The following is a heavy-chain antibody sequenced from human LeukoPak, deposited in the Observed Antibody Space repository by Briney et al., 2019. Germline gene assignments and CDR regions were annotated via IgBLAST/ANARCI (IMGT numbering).Heavy chain of an antibody. J-gene: IGHJ6*03. Sequence: GGSLRLSCAASGFTFSSYWMSWVRQAPGKGLEWVANIKQDGSEKYYVDSVKGRFTISRDNAKNSLYLQMNSLRAEDTAVYYCARDRLWLEFYYYYYMDVWGKGTTVTISS. V-gene: IGHV3-7*01. CDR3: ARDRLWLEFYYYYYMDV. CDR1: GFTFSSYW. D-gene: IGHD6-19*01. CDR2: IKQDGSEK.